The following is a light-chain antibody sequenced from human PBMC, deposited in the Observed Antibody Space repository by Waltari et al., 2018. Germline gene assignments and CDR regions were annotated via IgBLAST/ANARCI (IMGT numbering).Light chain of an antibody. CDR3: QQYVGWPPTLT. CDR2: GAS. J-gene: IGKJ4*01. CDR1: QSVSSN. Sequence: EIVITQSPATLSVSPGERASLSCRASQSVSSNLAWYQQKPGQAPRLLIYGASTRATGIPVRFSGSGSGTEFTLTISSLQSEDFAVYYCQQYVGWPPTLTFGGGTKVEIK. V-gene: IGKV3-15*01.